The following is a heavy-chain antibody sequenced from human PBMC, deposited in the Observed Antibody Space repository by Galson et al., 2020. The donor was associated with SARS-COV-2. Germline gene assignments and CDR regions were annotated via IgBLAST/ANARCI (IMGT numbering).Heavy chain of an antibody. CDR1: GYTFTSYA. CDR2: INAGNGNT. D-gene: IGHD6-19*01. V-gene: IGHV1-3*01. CDR3: ARSYSSGWYPNHWFDP. J-gene: IGHJ5*02. Sequence: ASVKVSCKASGYTFTSYAMHWVRQAPGQRLEWMGWINAGNGNTKYSQKFQGRVTITRDTSASTAYMELSSLRSEDTAVYYCARSYSSGWYPNHWFDPWGQGTLVTVSS.